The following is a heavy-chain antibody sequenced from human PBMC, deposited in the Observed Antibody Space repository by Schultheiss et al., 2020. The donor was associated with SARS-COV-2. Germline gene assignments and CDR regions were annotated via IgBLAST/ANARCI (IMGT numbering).Heavy chain of an antibody. V-gene: IGHV3-30*03. CDR3: ARAYGMDV. Sequence: GGSLRLSCAASGFTFSSYGMHWVRQAPGKGLEWVAVISYDGSNKYYADSVKGRFTISRDNSKNTLHLQMNSLRAEDTAVYYCARAYGMDVWGQGTTVTVSS. CDR1: GFTFSSYG. J-gene: IGHJ6*02. CDR2: ISYDGSNK.